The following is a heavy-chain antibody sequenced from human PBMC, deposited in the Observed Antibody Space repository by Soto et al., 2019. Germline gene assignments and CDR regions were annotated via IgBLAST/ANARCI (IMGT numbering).Heavy chain of an antibody. J-gene: IGHJ6*02. CDR1: GCTFSSYA. Sequence: QVQLVQSGAEVKKPGSSVKVSCKASGCTFSSYAISWVRQAPGQGLEWMGGIVPIFGTANYAQKFQGRVTITADESTSTAYMELSSLRSEDTAVYYCATVDTAMVYYYYGMDVWGQGTTVTVSS. V-gene: IGHV1-69*12. CDR3: ATVDTAMVYYYYGMDV. CDR2: IVPIFGTA. D-gene: IGHD5-18*01.